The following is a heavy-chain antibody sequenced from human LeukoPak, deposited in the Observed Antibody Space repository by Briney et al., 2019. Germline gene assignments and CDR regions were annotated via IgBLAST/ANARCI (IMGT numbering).Heavy chain of an antibody. V-gene: IGHV4-4*07. CDR1: GGSISSYY. CDR2: IYTSGST. CDR3: ARASTGIAAAGTRGYFDY. Sequence: PSETLSLTCTVSGGSISSYYWSWFRQPAGKGLEWIGRIYTSGSTNYNPSLKSRVTMSVDTSKNQFSLKLSSVTAADTAVYYCARASTGIAAAGTRGYFDYWGQGTLVTVSS. D-gene: IGHD6-13*01. J-gene: IGHJ4*02.